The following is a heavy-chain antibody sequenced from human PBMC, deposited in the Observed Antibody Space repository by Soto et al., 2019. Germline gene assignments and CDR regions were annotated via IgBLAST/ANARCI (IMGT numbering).Heavy chain of an antibody. V-gene: IGHV3-30*18. CDR1: GFTFRTNA. D-gene: IGHD6-19*01. J-gene: IGHJ4*02. CDR2: ISYDGNNK. CDR3: AKNGYSSGWYGDY. Sequence: QVQLVESGGGVVQPGRSLRLSCAASGFTFRTNAMHWVRQAPGKGLEWVAVISYDGNNKYYADSVKCRFIISRDNSKNTLYLQMNSLRAEDTAVYYCAKNGYSSGWYGDYWGQGTLVTVSS.